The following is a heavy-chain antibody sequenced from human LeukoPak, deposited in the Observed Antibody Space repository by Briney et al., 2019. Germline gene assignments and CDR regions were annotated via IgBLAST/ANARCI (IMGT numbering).Heavy chain of an antibody. V-gene: IGHV3-15*01. J-gene: IGHJ6*02. CDR3: TTPSIAAAPYYYYGMDV. CDR1: GFTFSNAW. D-gene: IGHD6-13*01. Sequence: PGGPLRLSCAASGFTFSNAWMRCVRQAPGEGREGVGRIKSKTDGGKTDYAAPVKGRFTISRDDSKNTLYLQMNSLKTEDTAVYYCTTPSIAAAPYYYYGMDVWGQGTTVTVSS. CDR2: IKSKTDGGKT.